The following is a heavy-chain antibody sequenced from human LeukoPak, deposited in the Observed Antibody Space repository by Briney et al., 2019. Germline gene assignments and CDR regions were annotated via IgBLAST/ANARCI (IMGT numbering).Heavy chain of an antibody. CDR1: GFTFSSYG. J-gene: IGHJ5*02. CDR2: IWYDGSNK. CDR3: AKDLSSSSWYLYNWFDP. D-gene: IGHD6-13*01. Sequence: GGSLRLSCAASGFTFSSYGMHWVRQAPGKGLEWVAVIWYDGSNKYYADSVKGRFTISRDNSKNTLYLQMNSLRAEDTAVYYCAKDLSSSSWYLYNWFDPWGQGTLVTVSS. V-gene: IGHV3-33*06.